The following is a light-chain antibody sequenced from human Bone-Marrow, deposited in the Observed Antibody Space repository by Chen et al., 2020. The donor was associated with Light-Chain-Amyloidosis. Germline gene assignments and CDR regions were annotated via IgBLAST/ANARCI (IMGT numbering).Light chain of an antibody. CDR1: QNIGGY. CDR2: DAS. Sequence: EVVLTQSPATLSLSPGERATLSCRASQNIGGYLAWFQHRPGQTPRLLIYDASKRASGVPARFSGSGSGTDFILTISSLEPEDFAVYYCLQRDSWPPLSFGGGTKVEIK. V-gene: IGKV3-11*01. J-gene: IGKJ4*01. CDR3: LQRDSWPPLS.